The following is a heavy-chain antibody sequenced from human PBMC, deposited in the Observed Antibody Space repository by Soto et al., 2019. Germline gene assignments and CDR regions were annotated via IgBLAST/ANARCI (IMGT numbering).Heavy chain of an antibody. J-gene: IGHJ4*02. CDR3: ARAIVATAGDYFDY. CDR1: GGSISSYY. D-gene: IGHD5-12*01. Sequence: QVPLQESGPGLVKPSETLSLTCTVSGGSISSYYWSWIRQPPGKGLEWIGYIYYSGSTNYNPSLKSRVTISVDTSKNQFSLKLSSVTAADTAVYYCARAIVATAGDYFDYWGQGTLVTVSS. V-gene: IGHV4-59*01. CDR2: IYYSGST.